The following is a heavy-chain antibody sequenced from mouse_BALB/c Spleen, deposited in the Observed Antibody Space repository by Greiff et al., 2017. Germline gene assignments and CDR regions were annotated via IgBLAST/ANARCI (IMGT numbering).Heavy chain of an antibody. CDR2: IWGDGST. V-gene: IGHV2-6-7*01. CDR1: GFSLTGYG. Sequence: VMLVESGPGLVAPSQSLSITCTVSGFSLTGYGVNWVRQPPGKGLEWLGMIWGDGSTDYNSALKSRLSISKDNSKSQVFLKMNSLQTDDTARYYCAREENYDYYAMDYWGQGTSVTVSS. CDR3: AREENYDYYAMDY. J-gene: IGHJ4*01. D-gene: IGHD1-1*01.